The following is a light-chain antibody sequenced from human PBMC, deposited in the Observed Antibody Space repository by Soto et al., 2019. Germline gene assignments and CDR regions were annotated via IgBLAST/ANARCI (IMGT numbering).Light chain of an antibody. CDR1: SGYSNYK. J-gene: IGLJ1*01. Sequence: QPVLTQPPSASASLGASVTVTCTLSSGYSNYKVDWYQQRPGKGPRFVMRVGTGGIVGSKGDGIPDRFSVLASGLNRYLTIKNLQEEDESDYHCGADHGSGSNFVYVFGTGTKVTVL. CDR2: VGTGGIVG. V-gene: IGLV9-49*01. CDR3: GADHGSGSNFVYV.